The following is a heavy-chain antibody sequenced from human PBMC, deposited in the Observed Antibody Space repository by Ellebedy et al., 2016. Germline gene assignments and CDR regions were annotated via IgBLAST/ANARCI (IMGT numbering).Heavy chain of an antibody. CDR1: GFTFNNYA. V-gene: IGHV3-30*18. Sequence: GGSLRLXXAASGFTFNNYAIHWVRQAPGKGLEWVAVISYDGSNEYYADSVKGRFTISRDNSKNTLYLQMNSLRAEDTAVYFCAKDLHGYDYYYCYYKDVWGKGTTVTVSS. CDR3: AKDLHGYDYYYCYYKDV. J-gene: IGHJ6*03. D-gene: IGHD5-12*01. CDR2: ISYDGSNE.